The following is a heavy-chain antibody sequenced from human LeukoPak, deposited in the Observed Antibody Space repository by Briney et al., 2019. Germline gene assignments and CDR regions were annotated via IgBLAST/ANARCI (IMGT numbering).Heavy chain of an antibody. Sequence: SETLSLTCTVSGSSMSSHYWSWIRQPPGKGLEWIGYLYSSGSTNYNPSLKSRVAISVDTSKNQFSLKLSSVTAADTAVYYCARDGEYCSGGSCYSWYFDLWGRGTLVTVSS. J-gene: IGHJ2*01. CDR3: ARDGEYCSGGSCYSWYFDL. CDR1: GSSMSSHY. V-gene: IGHV4-4*08. CDR2: LYSSGST. D-gene: IGHD2-15*01.